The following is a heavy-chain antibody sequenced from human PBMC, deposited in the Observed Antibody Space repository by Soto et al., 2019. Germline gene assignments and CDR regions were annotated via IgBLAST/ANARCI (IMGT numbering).Heavy chain of an antibody. D-gene: IGHD4-17*01. CDR3: AKDTDATVTPHFDL. CDR1: GFPFSSYA. J-gene: IGHJ2*01. V-gene: IGHV3-23*01. Sequence: PGGSLRLSCAASGFPFSSYAMSWVRQAPGKGLEWVSAISGSGGSTHYADSVKGRFTISRDNSKNTLYLQMNSLRAEDTAVYYCAKDTDATVTPHFDLWGRGTLVTVSS. CDR2: ISGSGGST.